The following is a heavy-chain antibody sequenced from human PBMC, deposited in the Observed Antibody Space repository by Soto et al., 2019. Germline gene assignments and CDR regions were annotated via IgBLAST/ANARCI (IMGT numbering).Heavy chain of an antibody. D-gene: IGHD3-10*01. CDR1: GGSISRYY. Sequence: SETLSLTCTVSGGSISRYYWSWIRQPPGKGLEWIGYIYYSGSTNYNPSLKSRVTMSVDTSENQFSLKLRSVTAADTAVYYCARLTYYGSGSYINWFAPWGQGILVTVSS. CDR2: IYYSGST. V-gene: IGHV4-59*08. CDR3: ARLTYYGSGSYINWFAP. J-gene: IGHJ5*02.